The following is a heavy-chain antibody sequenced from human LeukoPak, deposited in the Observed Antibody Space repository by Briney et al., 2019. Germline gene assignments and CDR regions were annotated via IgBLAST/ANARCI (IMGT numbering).Heavy chain of an antibody. V-gene: IGHV3-7*01. D-gene: IGHD3-10*01. CDR3: GRELDGSVDY. J-gene: IGHJ4*02. CDR2: IQQDGIKK. Sequence: GGSLRLSCAASGFTFSSYSMNWVRQAPGKGLEWVANIQQDGIKKYYVDSVEGRFTISRENAKNSLFLQMSSLRADDTAVYYCGRELDGSVDYWGQGTLVTVSS. CDR1: GFTFSSYS.